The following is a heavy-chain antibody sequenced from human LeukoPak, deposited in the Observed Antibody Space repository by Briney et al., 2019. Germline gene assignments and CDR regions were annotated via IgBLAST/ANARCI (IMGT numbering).Heavy chain of an antibody. CDR1: GGSISNYH. Sequence: SETLSLTCTVSGGSISNYHWSWIRQPPGKGLEWIGYIYYSGSTYYNPSLKSRVTISVDTSKNQFSLKLSSVTAADTAVYYCAGWVRRAYYGMDVWGQGTTVTVSS. D-gene: IGHD1-1*01. V-gene: IGHV4-59*06. CDR2: IYYSGST. CDR3: AGWVRRAYYGMDV. J-gene: IGHJ6*02.